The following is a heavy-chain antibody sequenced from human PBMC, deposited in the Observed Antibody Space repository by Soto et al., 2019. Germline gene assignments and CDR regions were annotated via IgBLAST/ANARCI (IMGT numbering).Heavy chain of an antibody. CDR1: GGSIFSSNCH. CDR3: SRHRACDTACDFDY. D-gene: IGHD2-21*01. J-gene: IGHJ4*02. CDR2: VAYTGTT. V-gene: IGHV4-39*01. Sequence: QLQLRESGPGLVKPSETLSLTCTVSGGSIFSSNCHWGWIRQAPGKGLEWIGNVAYTGTTYYPPPLRGRVTVSADTSNNSFSLKLTSVTAADTAVYYCSRHRACDTACDFDYWGQGTLVTVSS.